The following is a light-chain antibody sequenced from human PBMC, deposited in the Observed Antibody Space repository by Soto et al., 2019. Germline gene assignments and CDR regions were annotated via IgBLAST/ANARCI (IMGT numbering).Light chain of an antibody. CDR3: SSYTSISTLYV. V-gene: IGLV2-14*01. J-gene: IGLJ1*01. CDR2: EVS. CDR1: NSDVGGYNY. Sequence: QSVLTQPASVSGSPGQSITICCTGTNSDVGGYNYVSWYQQHPGKAPELMIYEVSHRPSGVSNRFSGSKSDNTASLTISGLQAEDEADYYCSSYTSISTLYVFGTGTKLTVL.